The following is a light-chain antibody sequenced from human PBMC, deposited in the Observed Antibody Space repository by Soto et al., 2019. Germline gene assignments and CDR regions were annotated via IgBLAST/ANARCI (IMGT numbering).Light chain of an antibody. CDR3: RSFTRNHTVL. J-gene: IGLJ2*01. Sequence: QSALTQPASVSGSPGQSITISCTGTSSDVGGYNYVSWYQQHPGKAPKLMIYNVSNRPSGVSNRFSGSKSGNTASLTISGPQAGDEGPYYWRSFTRNHTVLFRRGAKLAVL. V-gene: IGLV2-14*01. CDR1: SSDVGGYNY. CDR2: NVS.